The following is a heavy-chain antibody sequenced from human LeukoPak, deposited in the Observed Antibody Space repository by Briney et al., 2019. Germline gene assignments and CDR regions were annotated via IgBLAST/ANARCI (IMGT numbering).Heavy chain of an antibody. J-gene: IGHJ3*02. V-gene: IGHV4-4*07. CDR1: GGSISSYY. CDR2: IYTSGST. D-gene: IGHD3-22*01. Sequence: PSETLSLTCTVSGGSISSYYWSWIRQPAGKGLEWIGRIYTSGSTNYNPSLKSRVTMSVDTSKNQLSLKLSSVTAADTAVYYCARVSSSGPAVNNDAFDIWGQGTMVTVSS. CDR3: ARVSSSGPAVNNDAFDI.